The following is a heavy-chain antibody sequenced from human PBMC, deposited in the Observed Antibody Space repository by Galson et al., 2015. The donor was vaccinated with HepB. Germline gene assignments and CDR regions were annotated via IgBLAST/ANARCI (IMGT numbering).Heavy chain of an antibody. CDR2: ISYDGSNK. CDR1: GFIFNSYA. V-gene: IGHV3-30-3*01. D-gene: IGHD3-10*01. J-gene: IGHJ6*02. CDR3: ARRISLVRGIITRPDYYYGMDV. Sequence: SLRLSCAASGFIFNSYAMTWVRQAPGKGLEWVAFISYDGSNKYYADSVKGRFTISRDNSKNTLYLQMNSLRPEDTAVYYCARRISLVRGIITRPDYYYGMDVWGQGTTVIVAS.